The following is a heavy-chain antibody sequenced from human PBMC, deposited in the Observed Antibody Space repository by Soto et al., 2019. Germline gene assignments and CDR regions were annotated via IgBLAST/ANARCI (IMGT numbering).Heavy chain of an antibody. Sequence: PGESLKISCKGSGYSFTSYWIGWVRQMPGKGLEWMGIIYPGDSDTRYSPSFQGQVTISADKSISTAYLQWSSLKASDTAMYYCSRTSAAGKYYFGMVVGGKGTTVTVP. V-gene: IGHV5-51*01. CDR1: GYSFTSYW. J-gene: IGHJ6*04. CDR2: IYPGDSDT. D-gene: IGHD6-13*01. CDR3: SRTSAAGKYYFGMVV.